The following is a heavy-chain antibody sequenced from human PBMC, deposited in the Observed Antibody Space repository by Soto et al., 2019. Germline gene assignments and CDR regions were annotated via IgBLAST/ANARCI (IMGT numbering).Heavy chain of an antibody. V-gene: IGHV3-30-3*01. CDR3: ARDRKNCYYYCGMDV. CDR1: GFTFSSYA. Sequence: QVQLVESGGGVVQAGRSLRLSCAASGFTFSSYAMHWVRQAPGKGLEWVAVISYDGSNKYYADSVKGRFTISRDNSKNTLYLQMNSLRAEDTAVYYCARDRKNCYYYCGMDVWGQGTTVTVSS. CDR2: ISYDGSNK. J-gene: IGHJ6*02.